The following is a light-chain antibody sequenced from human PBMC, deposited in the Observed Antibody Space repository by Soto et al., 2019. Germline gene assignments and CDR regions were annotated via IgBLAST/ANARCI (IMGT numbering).Light chain of an antibody. J-gene: IGKJ5*01. Sequence: IVLTQSPGTLSLSPGERVTLSCRASQSVTTRLAWYPHKPGQAPTLLMSRASNRASCVPVRFSGSWSGTDFTLTITRLEPEDVALYYCQQYGGSPITFGLGTRLEIK. CDR1: QSVTTR. V-gene: IGKV3-20*01. CDR3: QQYGGSPIT. CDR2: RAS.